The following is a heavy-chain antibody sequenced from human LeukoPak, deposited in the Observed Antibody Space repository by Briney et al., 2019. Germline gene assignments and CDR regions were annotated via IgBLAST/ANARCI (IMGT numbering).Heavy chain of an antibody. Sequence: SETLSLTCAVYGESFIAYYWTWIRQPPGKGLEWIGYIYYSGSTNYNPSLKSRVTISEDTSKNQFSLKLSSVTAADTAVYYCARDLYVYMDVWGKGTTVTISS. CDR1: GESFIAYY. D-gene: IGHD3-16*01. J-gene: IGHJ6*03. CDR3: ARDLYVYMDV. CDR2: IYYSGST. V-gene: IGHV4-59*01.